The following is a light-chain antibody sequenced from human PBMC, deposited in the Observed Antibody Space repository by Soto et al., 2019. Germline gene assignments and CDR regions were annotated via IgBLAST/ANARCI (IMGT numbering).Light chain of an antibody. V-gene: IGKV3-15*01. CDR1: ENLNTN. Sequence: EIVMTQSPGTLSASPGERATLSCRASENLNTNLAWYQQRPGQAPRLLIYGASTRATGVPARFTGSGSGTDFTLTISSLQFEDFAVYFCQQYKNWPPWTFGQGTKVDI. CDR3: QQYKNWPPWT. CDR2: GAS. J-gene: IGKJ1*01.